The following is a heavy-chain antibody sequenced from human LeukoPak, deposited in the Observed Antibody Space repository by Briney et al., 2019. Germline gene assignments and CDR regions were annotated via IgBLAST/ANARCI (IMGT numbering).Heavy chain of an antibody. D-gene: IGHD6-19*01. Sequence: ASVKVSCKASRYTFTGYYMHWVRQAPGQGLEWMGWINPNSGGTNYAQKFQGRVTMTRDTSISTAYMELSRLRSDDTAVYYCARDVYSSGWTDFDYWGQGTLVTVSS. CDR3: ARDVYSSGWTDFDY. V-gene: IGHV1-2*02. CDR2: INPNSGGT. J-gene: IGHJ4*02. CDR1: RYTFTGYY.